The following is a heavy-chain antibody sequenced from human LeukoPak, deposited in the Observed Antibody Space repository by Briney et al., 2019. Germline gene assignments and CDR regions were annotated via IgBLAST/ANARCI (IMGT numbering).Heavy chain of an antibody. Sequence: ASVKVSCKASGYTFTGYYMHWVRQAPGQGLGWMGWINPNSGGTNYAQKFQGRVTMTRDTSISTAYMELSRLRSDDTAVYYCARLVGDYGDYYYYYGMDVWGQGTTVTVSS. J-gene: IGHJ6*02. CDR1: GYTFTGYY. CDR2: INPNSGGT. D-gene: IGHD4-17*01. CDR3: ARLVGDYGDYYYYYGMDV. V-gene: IGHV1-2*02.